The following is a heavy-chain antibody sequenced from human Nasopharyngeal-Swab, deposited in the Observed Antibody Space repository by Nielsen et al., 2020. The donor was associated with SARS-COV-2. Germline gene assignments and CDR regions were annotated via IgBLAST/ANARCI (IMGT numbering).Heavy chain of an antibody. D-gene: IGHD3-10*01. J-gene: IGHJ4*02. V-gene: IGHV1-46*01. Sequence: ASVKVSCKTSGYTFINYYMHWVRQAPGQGLEWMGIINPSAAYTSYAQKFQGRVTVTRDTPTRTVYMELSGLRSEDTAVYYCARFAFGSGSSADYWGQGTLVTVSS. CDR3: ARFAFGSGSSADY. CDR1: GYTFINYY. CDR2: INPSAAYT.